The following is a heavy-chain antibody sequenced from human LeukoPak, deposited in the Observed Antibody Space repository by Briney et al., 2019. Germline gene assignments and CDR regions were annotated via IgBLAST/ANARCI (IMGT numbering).Heavy chain of an antibody. CDR2: IYSGGST. Sequence: SWGSLRLSCAASGFTVSSNYMSWVRQVPGKGLEWVSVIYSGGSTYYADSVKGRFTISRDNSKNTLYLQMNSLRAEDTAVYYGASDSGNWGQGTLVTVSS. V-gene: IGHV3-53*01. CDR1: GFTVSSNY. J-gene: IGHJ4*02. CDR3: ASDSGN.